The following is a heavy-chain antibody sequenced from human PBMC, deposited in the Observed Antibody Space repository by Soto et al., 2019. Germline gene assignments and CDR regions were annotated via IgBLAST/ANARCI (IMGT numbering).Heavy chain of an antibody. J-gene: IGHJ4*02. V-gene: IGHV5-10-1*03. CDR3: SRHTAGKALIVY. CDR1: GYSFTSYW. Sequence: EVQLVQSGAEVKKPGESLRISCKGSGYSFTSYWISWVRQMPGKGLEWMGRIDPSDSYTNYSPSFQVHVTISADKSISTAYLQWSSLKASDTAMYYCSRHTAGKALIVYWGLGTLVTVSS. D-gene: IGHD6-13*01. CDR2: IDPSDSYT.